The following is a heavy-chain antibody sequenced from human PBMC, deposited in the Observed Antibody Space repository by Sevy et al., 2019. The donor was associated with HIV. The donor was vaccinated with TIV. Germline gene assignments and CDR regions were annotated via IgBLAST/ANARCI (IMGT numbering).Heavy chain of an antibody. Sequence: GGSLRLSCAASGFTFSSYWMSWVRQAPGKGLEWVANIKQDGSEKYYVDSVKGRFTISRDNAKNSLYLQMNSLRAEDTAVYYCARANYYDSSGSGGFDIWGLGTMVTVSS. V-gene: IGHV3-7*03. CDR3: ARANYYDSSGSGGFDI. J-gene: IGHJ3*02. CDR2: IKQDGSEK. D-gene: IGHD3-22*01. CDR1: GFTFSSYW.